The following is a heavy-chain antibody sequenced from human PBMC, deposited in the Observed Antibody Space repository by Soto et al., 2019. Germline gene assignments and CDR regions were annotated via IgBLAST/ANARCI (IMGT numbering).Heavy chain of an antibody. J-gene: IGHJ4*02. D-gene: IGHD2-15*01. CDR1: GFTFSSYS. Sequence: GGSLRLSCAASGFTFSSYSMNWVRQAPGKGLEWISYIHKNDGTVYYADSVKGRFTISRDDAKNSVYLQMNSLRAEDTAIYYCARTLMCSSGNCSPNWGQGTQVTVSS. CDR2: IHKNDGTV. CDR3: ARTLMCSSGNCSPN. V-gene: IGHV3-48*01.